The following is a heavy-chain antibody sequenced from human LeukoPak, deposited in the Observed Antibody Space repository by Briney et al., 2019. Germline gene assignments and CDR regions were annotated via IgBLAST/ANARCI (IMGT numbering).Heavy chain of an antibody. Sequence: PGGSLRLSCAASGFTFSTYAMHWVRQAPGKGLEWVGRIKSRTDGGTAEYAAPVKGRFTISRDDSQNTLYLQTISLKTEDTAVYYCTDLGDYGVGWGQGTLVTVSS. CDR1: GFTFSTYA. J-gene: IGHJ4*02. CDR2: IKSRTDGGTA. CDR3: TDLGDYGVG. V-gene: IGHV3-15*01. D-gene: IGHD4-17*01.